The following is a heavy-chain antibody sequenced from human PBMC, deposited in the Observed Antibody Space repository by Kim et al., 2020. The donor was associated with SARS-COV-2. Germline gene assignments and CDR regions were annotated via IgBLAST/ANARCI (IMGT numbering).Heavy chain of an antibody. CDR2: GST. V-gene: IGHV1-46*01. J-gene: IGHJ4*02. D-gene: IGHD3-16*01. Sequence: GSTPYAQKFQGRVTMTADTSTRTLYMELSSLRSEDTAVYYCARGGGMVDYWGQGTLVTVSS. CDR3: ARGGGMVDY.